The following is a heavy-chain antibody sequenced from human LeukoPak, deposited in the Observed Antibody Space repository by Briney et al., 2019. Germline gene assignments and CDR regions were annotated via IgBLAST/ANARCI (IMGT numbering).Heavy chain of an antibody. D-gene: IGHD3-22*01. CDR1: GGSFSGYY. CDR3: ASAGGTMIDAPPSDAFDI. V-gene: IGHV4-34*01. CDR2: INHSGST. J-gene: IGHJ3*02. Sequence: KTSETLSLTCAVYGGSFSGYYWSWIRQPPGKGLEWIGEINHSGSTNYNPSLKSRVTISVDTSKNQVSLKLSSVTAANPAVYYCASAGGTMIDAPPSDAFDIWGQGTMVTVSS.